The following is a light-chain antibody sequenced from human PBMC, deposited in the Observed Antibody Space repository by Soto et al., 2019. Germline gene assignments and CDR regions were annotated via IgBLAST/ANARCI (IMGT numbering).Light chain of an antibody. V-gene: IGLV2-23*02. CDR3: CSFTGGATFV. CDR1: SNDIGAYNL. CDR2: EAD. J-gene: IGLJ2*01. Sequence: QSVLTQPASVSGSPGQSITISCTGTSNDIGAYNLVSWYQQHPGKAPKLVVYEADKRPSGVSNRFSGSKSGNSASLTISTLRPEDESDYPCCSFTGGATFVFGGGTKVTVL.